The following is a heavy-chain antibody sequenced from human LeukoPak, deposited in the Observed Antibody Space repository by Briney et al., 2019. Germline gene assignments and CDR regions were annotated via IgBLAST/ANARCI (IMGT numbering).Heavy chain of an antibody. CDR3: ASDGSWSNPDFDY. V-gene: IGHV1-69*04. J-gene: IGHJ4*02. CDR1: GYTFTGYH. CDR2: IIPILGIA. D-gene: IGHD6-13*01. Sequence: GASVKVSCKASGYTFTGYHIHWVRQAPGQGLEWMGRIIPILGIANYAQKFQGRVTITADKSTSTAYMELSSLRSEDTAVYYCASDGSWSNPDFDYWGQGTLVTVSS.